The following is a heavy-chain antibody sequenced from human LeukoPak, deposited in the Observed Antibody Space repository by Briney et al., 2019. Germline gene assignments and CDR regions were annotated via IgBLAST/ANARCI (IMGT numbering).Heavy chain of an antibody. D-gene: IGHD3-22*01. J-gene: IGHJ4*02. CDR3: ARSRHSYDSSGFPHY. CDR1: GFTFDDYG. Sequence: GGSLRLSCAASGFTFDDYGMSWVRQAPGKGLEWVSGINWNGGGAGYADSVKGRFTISRDNAKNSLYLQMNSLRAEDTALYYCARSRHSYDSSGFPHYWGQGTLVTVSS. V-gene: IGHV3-20*04. CDR2: INWNGGGA.